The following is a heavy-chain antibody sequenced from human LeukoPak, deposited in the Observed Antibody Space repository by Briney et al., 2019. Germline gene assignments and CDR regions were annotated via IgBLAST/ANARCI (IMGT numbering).Heavy chain of an antibody. J-gene: IGHJ4*02. CDR2: ISYLSSHV. CDR1: GFTFSDYD. CDR3: AREAISGYSD. D-gene: IGHD3-22*01. Sequence: GGSLRLSCSASGFTFSDYDMNWVRQAPGKGLEWVSSISYLSSHVYYGDSVKGRFSISRDNAKNSLYLQMNSLRAEDTAVYYCAREAISGYSDWGQGTLVTVSS. V-gene: IGHV3-21*01.